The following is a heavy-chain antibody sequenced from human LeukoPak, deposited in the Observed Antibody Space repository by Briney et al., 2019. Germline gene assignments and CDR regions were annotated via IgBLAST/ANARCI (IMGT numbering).Heavy chain of an antibody. CDR2: IYYTET. J-gene: IGHJ5*02. V-gene: IGHV4-59*02. Sequence: SETLSLTCTVSGGSVSNYYWSWIRQSPGKGLEWIGYIYYTETSYNPSLKSRVTISADTSKNQFSLKLYSVTAADTAVYYCARMGDYVWGSYRYTGNWFDPWGQGTLVTVSS. D-gene: IGHD3-16*02. CDR3: ARMGDYVWGSYRYTGNWFDP. CDR1: GGSVSNYY.